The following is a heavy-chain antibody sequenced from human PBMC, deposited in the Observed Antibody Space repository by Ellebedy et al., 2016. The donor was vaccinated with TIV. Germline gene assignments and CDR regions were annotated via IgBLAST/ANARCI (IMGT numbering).Heavy chain of an antibody. CDR3: ARQKFYGSGSYRTSQFGH. Sequence: MPSETLSLTCTVSGGSVSSNTYYRGWISQPPAKGLEWIGTTFFRGSTFHNPSLKSRVTTSLAISKYHFSLELSSVRASDTAVYYCARQKFYGSGSYRTSQFGHWGQGTLVSVSS. D-gene: IGHD3-10*01. CDR1: GGSVSSNTYY. J-gene: IGHJ4*02. CDR2: TFFRGST. V-gene: IGHV4-39*02.